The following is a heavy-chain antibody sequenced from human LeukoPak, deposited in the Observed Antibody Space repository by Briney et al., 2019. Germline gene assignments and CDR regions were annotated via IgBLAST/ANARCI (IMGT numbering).Heavy chain of an antibody. J-gene: IGHJ4*02. D-gene: IGHD3-10*01. CDR2: ISSSSSTI. CDR1: GFTFSSYS. V-gene: IGHV3-48*01. Sequence: PGGSLRLSCAASGFTFSSYSMNWVRQAPGKGLEWVSYISSSSSTIYYADSVKGRFTISRDNAKNSLYLQMNSLRAEDTAAYYCARDPSDYGSGILNFDYWGQGTPVTVSS. CDR3: ARDPSDYGSGILNFDY.